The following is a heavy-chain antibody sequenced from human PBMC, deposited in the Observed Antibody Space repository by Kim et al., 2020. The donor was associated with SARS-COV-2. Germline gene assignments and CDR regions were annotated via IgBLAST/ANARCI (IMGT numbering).Heavy chain of an antibody. Sequence: ASVKVSCKASGYTFTNYGVSWVRQAPGQGLEWMGWISLYNDETKYAQRFQGRVTLTADTSTSTAYMELRSLRSDDTAVYYCARDASKYCSRTSCYSGYYYYGMGVWGQGTTVTVSS. V-gene: IGHV1-18*01. D-gene: IGHD2-2*01. J-gene: IGHJ6*02. CDR2: ISLYNDET. CDR3: ARDASKYCSRTSCYSGYYYYGMGV. CDR1: GYTFTNYG.